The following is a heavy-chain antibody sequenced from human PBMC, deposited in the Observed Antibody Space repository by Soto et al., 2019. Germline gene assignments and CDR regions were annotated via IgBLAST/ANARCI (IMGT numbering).Heavy chain of an antibody. CDR1: GGSISSYY. Sequence: SETLSLTCTVPGGSISSYYWSWIRQPPGKGLEWIGYIYYSGSTNYNPSLKSRVTISVDTSKNQFSLKLSSVTAADTAVYYCAYGSGSYPPYYYYYNMAVGGKGTRV. CDR3: AYGSGSYPPYYYYYNMAV. D-gene: IGHD3-10*01. CDR2: IYYSGST. J-gene: IGHJ6*03. V-gene: IGHV4-59*08.